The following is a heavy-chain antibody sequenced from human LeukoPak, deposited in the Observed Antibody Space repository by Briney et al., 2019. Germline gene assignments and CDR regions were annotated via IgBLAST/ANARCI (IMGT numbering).Heavy chain of an antibody. CDR1: GFTFSSYG. CDR3: ARASSSWAAEYYFDY. V-gene: IGHV3-30*02. J-gene: IGHJ4*02. CDR2: IRYDGGNK. Sequence: GGSLRLSCGVSGFTFSSYGMHWVRQAPGKGLEWVAFIRYDGGNKYYADSVKGRFTISRDNSKNTLYLQMNSLRAEDTAVYYCARASSSWAAEYYFDYWGQGTLVTVSS. D-gene: IGHD6-13*01.